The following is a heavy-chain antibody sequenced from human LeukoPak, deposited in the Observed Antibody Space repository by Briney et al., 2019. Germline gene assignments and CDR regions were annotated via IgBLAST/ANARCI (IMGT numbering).Heavy chain of an antibody. Sequence: ASVKVSCKASGYTFTNYAISWVRQAPGQGLEWMGWISGHNGNTNYAQNLQGRVTMTTDTSTSTAYMELRSLRSEDTAVYYCARGRGWYCSSTSCQGVNYFDYWGQGTLVTVSS. J-gene: IGHJ4*02. D-gene: IGHD2-2*01. CDR2: ISGHNGNT. CDR3: ARGRGWYCSSTSCQGVNYFDY. CDR1: GYTFTNYA. V-gene: IGHV1-18*01.